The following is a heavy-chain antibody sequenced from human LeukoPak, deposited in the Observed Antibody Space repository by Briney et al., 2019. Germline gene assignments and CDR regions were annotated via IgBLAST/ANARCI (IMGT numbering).Heavy chain of an antibody. CDR2: ISSSSDTI. V-gene: IGHV3-48*01. CDR3: ARDTYGDYSLDY. D-gene: IGHD4-17*01. J-gene: IGHJ4*02. CDR1: GFTFSSYS. Sequence: GGSLRLSCAASGFTFSSYSMNWVRQAPGKGLEWVSYISSSSDTIYYADSVKGRFTISRDNAKNSLYLQMNSLRAEDTAVYYCARDTYGDYSLDYWGQGTLVTVSS.